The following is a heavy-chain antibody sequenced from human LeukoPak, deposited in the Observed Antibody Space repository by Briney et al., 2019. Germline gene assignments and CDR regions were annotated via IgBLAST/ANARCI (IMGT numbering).Heavy chain of an antibody. J-gene: IGHJ4*02. V-gene: IGHV1-18*01. CDR2: ISGNNDNP. Sequence: VASVKVSSKASGYTFSNFGISWVRQAPGQGLEWMGWISGNNDNPNYGQKFQGRLTVTTDSSTSTAYMELRNLRSDDTAVYYCARDGTSTDDYWGQGTLVTVSS. CDR1: GYTFSNFG. D-gene: IGHD2-2*01. CDR3: ARDGTSTDDY.